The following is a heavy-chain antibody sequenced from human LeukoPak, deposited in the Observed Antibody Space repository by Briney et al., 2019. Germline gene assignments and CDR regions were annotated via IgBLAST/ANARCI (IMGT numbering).Heavy chain of an antibody. Sequence: PGRTLRLSCAASGFTLSSYGMHWVRHAPGKGREGGEFIRYDGSNKYYADSAKGRFPISRDNSKSTLYLRMNSLGAEDTAVYYCAKCGSVGYSYGFDYWGQGTLVTVSS. CDR2: IRYDGSNK. D-gene: IGHD5-18*01. CDR1: GFTLSSYG. J-gene: IGHJ4*02. CDR3: AKCGSVGYSYGFDY. V-gene: IGHV3-30*02.